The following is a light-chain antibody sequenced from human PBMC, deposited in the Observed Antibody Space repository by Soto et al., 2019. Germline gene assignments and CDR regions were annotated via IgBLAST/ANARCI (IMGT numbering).Light chain of an antibody. J-gene: IGKJ4*01. CDR1: QSIGIF. Sequence: DIQMTQSPSTLSASVGDKVTITCRASQSIGIFLNWYQQKPGKAPQLLIYAASSLQSGVPSMFSASGSGTDFTLTISSLQPEDFATYYCQQSYNIVTFGGGTKVEI. V-gene: IGKV1-39*01. CDR3: QQSYNIVT. CDR2: AAS.